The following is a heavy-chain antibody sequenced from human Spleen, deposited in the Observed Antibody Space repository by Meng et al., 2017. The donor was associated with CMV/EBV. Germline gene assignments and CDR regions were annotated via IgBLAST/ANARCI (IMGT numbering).Heavy chain of an antibody. Sequence: SNSYWAWIRQPPGKGLEWIGSIYYYSGNTYYNPSLKSRVTMSVDTSKNQFSLNLSSVTAADTAVYYCARLGDLFYLVSGTYGSFEYWGQGTLVTVSS. CDR2: IYYYSGNT. J-gene: IGHJ4*02. CDR1: SNSY. D-gene: IGHD3-16*02. V-gene: IGHV4-39*01. CDR3: ARLGDLFYLVSGTYGSFEY.